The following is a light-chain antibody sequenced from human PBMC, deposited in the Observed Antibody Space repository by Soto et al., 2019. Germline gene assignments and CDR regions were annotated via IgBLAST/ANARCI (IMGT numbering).Light chain of an antibody. J-gene: IGKJ1*01. CDR3: QQYGTSSST. Sequence: EIVLTQSPGTLSLSPGERATLSCRASQSVSSSYLAWYQQKPGQAPRLLIYGASSRATGIPDRFSASGSGTDFTLTISRLEPEDFAVYYCQQYGTSSSTFGQGTKVDIK. V-gene: IGKV3-20*01. CDR1: QSVSSSY. CDR2: GAS.